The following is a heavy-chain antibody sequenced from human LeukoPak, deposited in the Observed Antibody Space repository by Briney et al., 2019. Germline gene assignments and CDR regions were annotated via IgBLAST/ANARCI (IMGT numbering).Heavy chain of an antibody. V-gene: IGHV4-4*07. CDR1: GGSISSYY. CDR2: IYTSGST. J-gene: IGHJ4*02. Sequence: SETLSLTCTVSGGSISSYYWSWIRQPAGKGLEWIGRIYTSGSTNYNPSLKSRVTMSVDTSKNQFSLKLSSVTAADTAVYYCARDTIYDFWSGHGHWDYWGQGTLVTVSS. D-gene: IGHD3-3*01. CDR3: ARDTIYDFWSGHGHWDY.